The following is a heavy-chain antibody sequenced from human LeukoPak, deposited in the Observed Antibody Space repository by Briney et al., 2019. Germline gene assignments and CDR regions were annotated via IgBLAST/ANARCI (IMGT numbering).Heavy chain of an antibody. CDR3: VKVGYGSGTWGWFDP. V-gene: IGHV4-59*11. J-gene: IGHJ5*02. CDR1: GASISGHY. CDR2: IYSGSV. D-gene: IGHD3-10*01. Sequence: SETLSLTCNVSGASISGHYWSWIRQSPGKGLECIGYIYSGSVDYNPSLKSRATISGDTSKSQVSLNLKSVTTADTAMYYCVKVGYGSGTWGWFDPWGQGILVTVST.